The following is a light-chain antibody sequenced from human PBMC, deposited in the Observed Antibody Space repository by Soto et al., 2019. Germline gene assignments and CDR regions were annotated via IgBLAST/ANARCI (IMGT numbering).Light chain of an antibody. Sequence: DIQMTQSPSTLSASVGDRVTITCRASQRLIRWLAWYQQKPGKAPKLLIYDASSLERGVPSRFSGSGSGTEFTLTISRRPPEDFATYYCQQYNSYSPFGQATTVDIK. CDR1: QRLIRW. J-gene: IGKJ1*01. CDR3: QQYNSYSP. CDR2: DAS. V-gene: IGKV1-5*01.